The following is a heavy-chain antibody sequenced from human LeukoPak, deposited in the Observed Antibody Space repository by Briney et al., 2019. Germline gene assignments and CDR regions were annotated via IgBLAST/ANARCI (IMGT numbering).Heavy chain of an antibody. V-gene: IGHV6-1*01. CDR3: ARGYMGTTDY. CDR2: TYYRSKWNK. CDR1: GDSVSSNSAA. Sequence: PSQTLSLTCAISGDSVSSNSAAWNWIRQSPSRGLEWLGRTYYRSKWNKNYAASVKSRITINPDTSKNQLSLQPNSVTPEDTAVYYCARGYMGTTDYWGQGTLVIVSS. J-gene: IGHJ4*02. D-gene: IGHD1-7*01.